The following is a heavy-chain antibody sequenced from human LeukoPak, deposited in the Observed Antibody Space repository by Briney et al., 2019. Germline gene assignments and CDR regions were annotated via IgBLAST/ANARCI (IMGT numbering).Heavy chain of an antibody. CDR2: ISNSGSSI. V-gene: IGHV3-11*04. CDR1: GFTFSDSY. Sequence: GGSLRLSCAASGFTFSDSYMTWIRQAPGKGLEWVSYISNSGSSIYYADSVKGRFTISRDNAKSSLYLQMNSLRAEDTAVYYCGRGHWGLDYWGQGALVTVSS. CDR3: GRGHWGLDY. D-gene: IGHD7-27*01. J-gene: IGHJ4*02.